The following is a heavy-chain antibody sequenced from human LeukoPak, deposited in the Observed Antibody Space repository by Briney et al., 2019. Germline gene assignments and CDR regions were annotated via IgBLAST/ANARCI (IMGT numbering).Heavy chain of an antibody. CDR1: GGSIISSSYY. Sequence: SETLSLTCTVSGGSIISSSYYWGWIRQPPGKGLEWIGSIYYSGNTDYNPSLKSRVTISVETSKNQFSLKLSSVTAPDTAVYYCARDRFDDSSGYCYHSYCYMYVWGKRTTVTVSS. J-gene: IGHJ6*03. V-gene: IGHV4-39*07. D-gene: IGHD3-22*01. CDR3: ARDRFDDSSGYCYHSYCYMYV. CDR2: IYYSGNT.